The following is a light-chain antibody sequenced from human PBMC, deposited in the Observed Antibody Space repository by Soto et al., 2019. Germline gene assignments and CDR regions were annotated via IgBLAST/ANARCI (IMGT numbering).Light chain of an antibody. J-gene: IGLJ1*01. CDR3: SSYTFRITFYV. V-gene: IGLV2-14*01. Sequence: QSVLTQPPSASGTPGQRVFISCTGSSSDVGGFNYVSWYQQHPGKAPKLLIYGVSNRPSGVSDRFSASKSGNTASLTISGLQAEDAADYSCSSYTFRITFYVFGTVTKVTV. CDR1: SSDVGGFNY. CDR2: GVS.